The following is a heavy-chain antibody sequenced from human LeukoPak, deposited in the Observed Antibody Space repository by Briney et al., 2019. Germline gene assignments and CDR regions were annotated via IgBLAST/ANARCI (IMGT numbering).Heavy chain of an antibody. V-gene: IGHV4-39*01. CDR3: ALARGFKIIVGATTHLDY. Sequence: PSETLSLTCTVSGGSISSSSYYWGWIRQPPGKGLEWIGSIYYSGSTYYNPSLKSRVTISVDTSKNQFSLKLSSVTAADTAVYYCALARGFKIIVGATTHLDYWGQGTLVTVSS. J-gene: IGHJ4*02. CDR1: GGSISSSSYY. D-gene: IGHD1-26*01. CDR2: IYYSGST.